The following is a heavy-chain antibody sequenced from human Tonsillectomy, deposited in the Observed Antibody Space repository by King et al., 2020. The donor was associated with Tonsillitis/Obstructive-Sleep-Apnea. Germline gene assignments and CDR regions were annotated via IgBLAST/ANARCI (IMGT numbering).Heavy chain of an antibody. D-gene: IGHD2-15*01. CDR3: AREEGEKGYCSGGSCYSYYYYYMDV. CDR2: IYSGGST. J-gene: IGHJ6*03. Sequence: VQLVESGGGLIQPGGSLRLSCAASGFTVSSNYMSWVRQAPGKGLEWVSVIYSGGSTYYADSVKGRFTISRDNSKNTLYLQMNSLRAEETAVYYCAREEGEKGYCSGGSCYSYYYYYMDVWGKGTTVTVSS. V-gene: IGHV3-53*01. CDR1: GFTVSSNY.